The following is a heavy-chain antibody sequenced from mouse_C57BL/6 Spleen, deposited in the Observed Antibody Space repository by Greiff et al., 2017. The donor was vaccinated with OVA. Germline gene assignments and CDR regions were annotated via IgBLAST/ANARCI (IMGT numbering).Heavy chain of an antibody. CDR1: GFNIKDYY. V-gene: IGHV14-1*01. J-gene: IGHJ1*03. CDR2: IDPEDGDT. CDR3: TTEGGSSYDWYFDV. Sequence: VQLQQSGAELVRPGASVKLSCTASGFNIKDYYMHWVKQRPEQGLEWIGRIDPEDGDTEYAPKFQGKATLTADTSSNTAYLQLSSLTSEDTAVYYCTTEGGSSYDWYFDVWGTATTVTVAS. D-gene: IGHD1-1*01.